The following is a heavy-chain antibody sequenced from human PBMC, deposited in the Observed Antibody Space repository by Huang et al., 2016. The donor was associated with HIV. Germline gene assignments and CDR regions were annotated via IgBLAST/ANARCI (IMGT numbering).Heavy chain of an antibody. D-gene: IGHD3-22*01. J-gene: IGHJ3*02. CDR2: INHSGST. Sequence: QVQLQQWGAGLLKPSETLSLTCAVYGGSFSGYYWRWIRQPPGKGLEWIGEINHSGSTNYNPSFKSRVTISVETAKTQFSLKLNSVTAADTAVDYCARGPDYYDSSGREAFDIWGQGTMVTVSS. CDR1: GGSFSGYY. CDR3: ARGPDYYDSSGREAFDI. V-gene: IGHV4-34*01.